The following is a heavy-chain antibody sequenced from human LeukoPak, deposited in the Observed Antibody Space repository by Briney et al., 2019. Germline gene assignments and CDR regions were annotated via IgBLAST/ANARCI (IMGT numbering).Heavy chain of an antibody. CDR2: IYHSGST. J-gene: IGHJ5*02. CDR3: ARDLCTSCPRYDWFDP. D-gene: IGHD2-2*01. V-gene: IGHV4-30-2*02. CDR1: GGSISSGGYY. Sequence: PSQTLSLTCTVSGGSISSGGYYWSWLRQPPGTGLEWIGYIYHSGSTYYNPSLKSRVTISVDRSKNQFSLKLTSVTAADTAVYYCARDLCTSCPRYDWFDPWGQGTLVTVSS.